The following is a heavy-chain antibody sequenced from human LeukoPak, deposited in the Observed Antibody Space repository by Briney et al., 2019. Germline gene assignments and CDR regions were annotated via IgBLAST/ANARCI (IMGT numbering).Heavy chain of an antibody. D-gene: IGHD3-3*01. CDR3: AREVFCSGSNWFDP. V-gene: IGHV4-59*01. Sequence: SETLSLTCTVSGGSISSYYWSWIRQPPGKGLEWIGYIYYSGGTNYNPSLKSRVTISVDTSKNQFSLKLSSVTAADTAVYYCAREVFCSGSNWFDPWGQGTLVTVSS. J-gene: IGHJ5*02. CDR1: GGSISSYY. CDR2: IYYSGGT.